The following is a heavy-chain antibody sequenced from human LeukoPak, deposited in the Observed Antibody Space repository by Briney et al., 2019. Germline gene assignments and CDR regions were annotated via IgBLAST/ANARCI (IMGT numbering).Heavy chain of an antibody. CDR3: TRDQVGTMPLDY. V-gene: IGHV3-74*01. CDR1: GFTFSLHR. J-gene: IGHJ4*02. CDR2: IETDATRT. D-gene: IGHD1-26*01. Sequence: GGSLRLSCAASGFTFSLHRIHWVSRVPGKGLEWISWIETDATRTGYVASVRGRFTVSRDNAESTVYLEMNSLRAEDTAVYYCTRDQVGTMPLDYWGQGTLVTVSS.